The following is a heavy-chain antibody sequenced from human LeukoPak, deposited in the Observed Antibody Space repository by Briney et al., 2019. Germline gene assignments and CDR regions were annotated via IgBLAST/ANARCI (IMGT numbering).Heavy chain of an antibody. D-gene: IGHD3-3*01. CDR3: ARDRGATYYDFWSGYQTRYFDY. CDR2: IYYSGST. J-gene: IGHJ4*02. CDR1: GGSISNYY. V-gene: IGHV4-59*12. Sequence: SETLSLTCTVSGGSISNYYWSWIRQPPGKGLEWIGSIYYSGSTNYNPSLKSRVTISVDTSKNQFSLKLSSVTAADTAVYYCARDRGATYYDFWSGYQTRYFDYWGQGTLVTVSS.